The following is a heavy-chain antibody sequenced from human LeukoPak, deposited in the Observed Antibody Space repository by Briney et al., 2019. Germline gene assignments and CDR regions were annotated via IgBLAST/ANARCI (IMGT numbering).Heavy chain of an antibody. CDR1: GGSISSYY. CDR3: ARESSSEFHPVENKYSFDY. V-gene: IGHV4-4*07. J-gene: IGHJ4*02. D-gene: IGHD6-13*01. CDR2: IYTSGST. Sequence: SETLSLTCTVSGGSISSYYWSWIRQPAGNGLEWIGRIYTSGSTNYNPSLKSRVTMSVDTSKNQFSLKLSSVTAADTAVYYCARESSSEFHPVENKYSFDYWGQGTLVTVSS.